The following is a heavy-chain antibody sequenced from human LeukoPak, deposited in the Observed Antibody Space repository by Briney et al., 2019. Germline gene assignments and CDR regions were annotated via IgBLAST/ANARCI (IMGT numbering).Heavy chain of an antibody. CDR2: ISYDGSNK. D-gene: IGHD5-24*01. CDR1: GFTFSSYA. CDR3: ARRGGDGYNYGIFDY. V-gene: IGHV3-30*04. J-gene: IGHJ4*02. Sequence: GGSLRLSCAASGFTFSSYAMHWVRQAPGKGLEWVAVISYDGSNKYYADSVKGRFTISRDNSKNTLYLQMNSLRAEDTAVYYCARRGGDGYNYGIFDYWGQGTLVTVSS.